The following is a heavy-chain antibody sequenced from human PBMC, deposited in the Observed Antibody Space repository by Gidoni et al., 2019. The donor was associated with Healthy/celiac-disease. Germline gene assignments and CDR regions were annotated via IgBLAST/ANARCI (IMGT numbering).Heavy chain of an antibody. CDR2: IWYDGSNK. CDR1: GFTFSSYG. Sequence: QVQLVESGGGVVQPGRSLRLCCAASGFTFSSYGMHWVRQAPGKGLGWVAVIWYDGSNKYYADSVKGRFTISRDNSKNTLYLQMNSLRAEDTAVYYCARDVNWNQGWFDPWGQGTLVTVSS. CDR3: ARDVNWNQGWFDP. J-gene: IGHJ5*02. V-gene: IGHV3-33*01. D-gene: IGHD1-20*01.